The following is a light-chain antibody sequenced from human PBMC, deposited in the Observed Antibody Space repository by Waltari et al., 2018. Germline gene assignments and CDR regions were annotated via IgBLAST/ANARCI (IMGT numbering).Light chain of an antibody. V-gene: IGLV2-14*03. CDR2: DVR. J-gene: IGLJ3*02. CDR3: SSYTTSSTWV. CDR1: MNDIGSYDF. Sequence: QSALTQAASVSGSPGQPITISCSGSMNDIGSYDFVSWFRQHPGKAPTLLLYDVRNRPWGISNRFSGSKSGYTASLTISGLQAEDEADYYCSSYTTSSTWVFGGGTRVTVL.